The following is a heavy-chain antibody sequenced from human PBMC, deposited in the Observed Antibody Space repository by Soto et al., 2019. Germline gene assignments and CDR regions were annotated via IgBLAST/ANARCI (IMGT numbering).Heavy chain of an antibody. J-gene: IGHJ6*02. CDR1: GRSFSGYY. D-gene: IGHD2-15*01. Sequence: KTRSLTCAFNGRSFSGYYWSWTRQPPGKGLEWMGEINHSGSTNYNPSPKSRVTISVDTSKNQFPRKLNSVTASDTAVYYCARGLCSAGRCYAPSCYYYYGMDVWGQGTTVTVSS. CDR3: ARGLCSAGRCYAPSCYYYYGMDV. V-gene: IGHV4-34*01. CDR2: INHSGST.